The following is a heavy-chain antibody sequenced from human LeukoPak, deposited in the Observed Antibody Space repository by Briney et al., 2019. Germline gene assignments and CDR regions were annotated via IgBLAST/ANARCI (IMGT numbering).Heavy chain of an antibody. CDR3: APAGYCGGDCYPAPDL. J-gene: IGHJ2*01. V-gene: IGHV4-59*01. Sequence: SETLSLTCTVSGASISSYHWSWIRQPPGKGLEWIGYIYYSGSTNYNPSLKSRVTISVDTSKNQFSLNVSPVPAGDTPVYYCAPAGYCGGDCYPAPDLGGSATLVPVS. CDR1: GASISSYH. D-gene: IGHD2-21*02. CDR2: IYYSGST.